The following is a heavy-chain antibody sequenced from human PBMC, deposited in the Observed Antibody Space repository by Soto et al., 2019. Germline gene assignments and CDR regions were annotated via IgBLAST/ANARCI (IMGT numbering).Heavy chain of an antibody. J-gene: IGHJ6*02. Sequence: SETLSLTCTVSGGSISSYYWSWIRQPAGKGLEWIGRIYTSGSTNYNPSLKRRVTMSVDTSKNQFSLKLSSVTAADTAVYYCARDIVLMVYATQPYGMDVWGQGTTVTVS. CDR2: IYTSGST. D-gene: IGHD2-8*01. V-gene: IGHV4-4*07. CDR3: ARDIVLMVYATQPYGMDV. CDR1: GGSISSYY.